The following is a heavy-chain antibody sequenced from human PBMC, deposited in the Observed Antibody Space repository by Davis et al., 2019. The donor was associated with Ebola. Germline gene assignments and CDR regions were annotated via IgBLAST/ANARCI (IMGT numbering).Heavy chain of an antibody. J-gene: IGHJ6*02. CDR3: ARDIGYYYDSSGYRIHYGMDV. Sequence: ASVKVSCKASGYTFTSYYMHWVRQAPGQGLEWMGIINPSGGSTSYAQKFQGRVTMTRDTSTSTVYMELSSLRSEDTAVYYCARDIGYYYDSSGYRIHYGMDVWGQGTTVTVSS. D-gene: IGHD3-22*01. CDR2: INPSGGST. CDR1: GYTFTSYY. V-gene: IGHV1-46*01.